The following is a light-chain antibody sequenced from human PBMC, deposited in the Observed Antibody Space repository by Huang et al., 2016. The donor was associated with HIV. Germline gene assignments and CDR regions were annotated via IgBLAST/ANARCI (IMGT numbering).Light chain of an antibody. Sequence: EIVLTQSPGTLSLSPGERATLSCRASQSVSSSHLAWYQQKAGQSPILLIYGASSRASGTPNRFSGSGSGTDFTLTISRLDPEDFAVYYCQQYGTSTSTFGQGTRVEVK. V-gene: IGKV3-20*01. CDR2: GAS. CDR3: QQYGTSTST. CDR1: QSVSSSH. J-gene: IGKJ1*01.